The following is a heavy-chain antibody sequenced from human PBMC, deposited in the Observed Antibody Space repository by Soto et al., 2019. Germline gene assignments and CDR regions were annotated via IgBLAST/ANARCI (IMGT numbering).Heavy chain of an antibody. CDR3: ARGGIGWFDP. D-gene: IGHD1-20*01. CDR1: GFSFSNYA. V-gene: IGHV3-30-3*01. Sequence: GGSLRLSCAASGFSFSNYAMHWVRQTPDKGLEWVAVMSHDGSSSFYADSVKGRFTISRDNSRNTLDLQMNSLRAEDTAIYYCARGGIGWFDPWGQGTLVTVSS. CDR2: MSHDGSSS. J-gene: IGHJ5*02.